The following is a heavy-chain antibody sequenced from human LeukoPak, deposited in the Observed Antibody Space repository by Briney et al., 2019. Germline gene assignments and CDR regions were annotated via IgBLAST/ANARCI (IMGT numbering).Heavy chain of an antibody. CDR1: GFTFSSYP. CDR3: ARDTTSGWSFDY. J-gene: IGHJ4*02. Sequence: GGSLRLSCAASGFTFSSYPMHWVRQAPGKGLEYVSAILGNGHASFYADSVKDRFTISRDNSKNTLYLQMGSLRPDDMAVYYCARDTTSGWSFDYWGQGTQVTVSS. V-gene: IGHV3-64*02. CDR2: ILGNGHAS. D-gene: IGHD6-19*01.